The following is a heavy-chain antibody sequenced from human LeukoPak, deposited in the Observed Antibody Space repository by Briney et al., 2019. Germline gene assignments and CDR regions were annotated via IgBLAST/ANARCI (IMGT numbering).Heavy chain of an antibody. V-gene: IGHV3-21*01. D-gene: IGHD2-15*01. CDR1: GFTFSSYS. Sequence: GGSLRLFCAASGFTFSSYSMTWVRQAPGKGLEWVSSISSSSSYIYYADSMKGRFTISRDNAKNSLYLQMNSLRAEDTAVYYCARRIGYCSGGSCYSGTSPFDYWGQGTLVTVSS. CDR3: ARRIGYCSGGSCYSGTSPFDY. J-gene: IGHJ4*02. CDR2: ISSSSSYI.